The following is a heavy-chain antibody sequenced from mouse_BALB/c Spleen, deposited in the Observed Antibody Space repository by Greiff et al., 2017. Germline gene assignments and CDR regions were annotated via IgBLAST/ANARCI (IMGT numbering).Heavy chain of an antibody. V-gene: IGHV1S29*02. CDR1: GYTFTDYN. CDR3: AGANWGYFDY. CDR2: IYPYNGGT. J-gene: IGHJ2*01. D-gene: IGHD4-1*01. Sequence: EVQLQQSGPELVKPGASVKISCKASGYTFTDYNMHWVKQSHGKSLEWIGYIYPYNGGTGYNQKFKSKATLTVDNSSSTAYMELRSLTSEDSAVYYCAGANWGYFDYWGQGTTLTVSS.